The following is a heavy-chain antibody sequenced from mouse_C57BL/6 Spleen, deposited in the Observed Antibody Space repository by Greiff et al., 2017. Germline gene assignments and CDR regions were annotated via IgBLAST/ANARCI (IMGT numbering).Heavy chain of an antibody. CDR2: IYPGSGST. D-gene: IGHD2-4*01. J-gene: IGHJ3*01. CDR3: AGCEGDYDGAY. CDR1: GYTFTSYW. Sequence: VQLQQSGAELVKPGASVKMSCKASGYTFTSYWITWVKQRPGQGLEWIGDIYPGSGSTNYNEKFKSKATLTVDTSSSTAYMQLSSLTSEDSAVYYCAGCEGDYDGAYWGQGTMLTVSA. V-gene: IGHV1-55*01.